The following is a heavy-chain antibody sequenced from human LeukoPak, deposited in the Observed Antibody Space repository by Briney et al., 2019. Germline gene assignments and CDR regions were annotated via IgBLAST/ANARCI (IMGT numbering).Heavy chain of an antibody. CDR3: ARLIVAAPPCDY. Sequence: PSETLSLTCTVSGGSISSSSYYWGWIRQPPGKGLEWIGSIYYSGSTYYNPSLKSRVTISVDTSKNQFSLKLSSVTAADTAVYYCARLIVAAPPCDYWGQGTLVTVSS. CDR2: IYYSGST. J-gene: IGHJ4*02. CDR1: GGSISSSSYY. D-gene: IGHD5-12*01. V-gene: IGHV4-39*01.